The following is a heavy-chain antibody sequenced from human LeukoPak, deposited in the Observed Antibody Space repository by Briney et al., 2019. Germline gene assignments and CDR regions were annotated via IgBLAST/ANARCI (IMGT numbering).Heavy chain of an antibody. CDR1: GFTFSSSD. CDR3: ARLQSAAFDI. V-gene: IGHV3-13*01. J-gene: IGHJ3*02. Sequence: GGSLRLSCVASGFTFSSSDMHWVRQATGKGLEWVSAIGTAGDTYYPGSVKGRFTISRENAKNSLYLQMNSLRVGDTAVYYCARLQSAAFDIWGQGTMVTVSS. D-gene: IGHD4-11*01. CDR2: IGTAGDT.